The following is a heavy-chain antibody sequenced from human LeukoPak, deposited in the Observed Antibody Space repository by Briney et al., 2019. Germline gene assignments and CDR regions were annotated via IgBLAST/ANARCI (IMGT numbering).Heavy chain of an antibody. J-gene: IGHJ4*02. Sequence: RPSETLSLTCTVSGGSFSSSTYYWGWIRQPPGKGLEWIGSIYYSGSTYYNPSLKSRVTISVDTSKNQFSLKLSSVTAADTAVYYCARTRYYYNSRSYGAPYYFDYWGQGTLVTVSS. CDR3: ARTRYYYNSRSYGAPYYFDY. CDR2: IYYSGST. V-gene: IGHV4-39*01. CDR1: GGSFSSSTYY. D-gene: IGHD3-10*01.